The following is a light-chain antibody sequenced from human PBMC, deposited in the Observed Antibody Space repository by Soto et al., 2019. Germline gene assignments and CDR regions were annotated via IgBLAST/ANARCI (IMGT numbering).Light chain of an antibody. CDR2: DAS. Sequence: EMVMTQSPATLSVSTGERATLSCRASQSVSSNLAWYQQKPGQAPRLLIYDASTRATGIPARFSGSGSGTEFTLTISSLQSEDFAIYYCQQYNNWPRTFGLGTKVDIK. CDR1: QSVSSN. CDR3: QQYNNWPRT. V-gene: IGKV3-15*01. J-gene: IGKJ1*01.